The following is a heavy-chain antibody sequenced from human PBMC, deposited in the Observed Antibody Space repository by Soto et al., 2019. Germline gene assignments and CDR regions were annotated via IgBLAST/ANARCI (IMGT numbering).Heavy chain of an antibody. CDR1: CFTFTSYS. CDR3: AKVGKFFDTVTTPYYYYGMDV. Sequence: GFPTLSCAAPCFTFTSYSVTWVHQAQSNGLEWISAISGSGGSTYYADSVKGRFTISRDNSKNTLYLQMNSLRAEDTAVYYCAKVGKFFDTVTTPYYYYGMDVWGQGT. V-gene: IGHV3-23*01. CDR2: ISGSGGST. J-gene: IGHJ6*02. D-gene: IGHD4-17*01.